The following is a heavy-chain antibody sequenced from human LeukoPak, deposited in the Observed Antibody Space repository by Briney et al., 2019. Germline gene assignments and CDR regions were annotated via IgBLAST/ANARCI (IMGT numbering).Heavy chain of an antibody. D-gene: IGHD6-6*01. Sequence: GGSLRLSCAASGFTFSSYSMNWVRQAPGKGLEWVSAISGSGGSTYYADSVKGRFTISRDNSKNTLYLQMNSLRAEDTAVYYCAKDLGLIAARPGWFDPWGQETLVTVSS. CDR2: ISGSGGST. CDR1: GFTFSSYS. J-gene: IGHJ5*02. V-gene: IGHV3-23*01. CDR3: AKDLGLIAARPGWFDP.